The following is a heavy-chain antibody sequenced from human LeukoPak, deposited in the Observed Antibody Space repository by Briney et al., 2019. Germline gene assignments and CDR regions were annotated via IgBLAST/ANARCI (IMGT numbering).Heavy chain of an antibody. Sequence: GGSLRLSCAASGFTFSSYGMHWVRQAPGKGLEWVAFIRYDGSNKYYADSVKGRFTISRDNSKNTLYLQMNSLRAEDTAVYYCAKGDIWFGELLDYWGQGTLVTVSS. J-gene: IGHJ4*02. CDR2: IRYDGSNK. V-gene: IGHV3-30*02. D-gene: IGHD3-10*01. CDR1: GFTFSSYG. CDR3: AKGDIWFGELLDY.